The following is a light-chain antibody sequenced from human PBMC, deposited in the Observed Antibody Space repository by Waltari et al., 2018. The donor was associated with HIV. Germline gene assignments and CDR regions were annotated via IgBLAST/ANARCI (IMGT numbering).Light chain of an antibody. V-gene: IGKV1-39*01. CDR2: TAS. Sequence: DIQMTQSPSSLSAPVADRVTITCRASQSISSYLNWYQQKPGKAPKLLIYTASSLQSGVPSRFSGSGSGTDFTLTISSLQPEDFATYYCQQSYSTPWTFGQGTKVEIK. J-gene: IGKJ1*01. CDR1: QSISSY. CDR3: QQSYSTPWT.